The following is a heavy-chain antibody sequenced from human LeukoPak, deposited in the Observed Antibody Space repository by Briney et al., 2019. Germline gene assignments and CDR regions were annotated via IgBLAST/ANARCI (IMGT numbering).Heavy chain of an antibody. CDR1: GFTFSSYA. CDR3: ARGATYYDIFYYYYMDV. CDR2: ISYDGSNK. Sequence: GRSLRLSCAASGFTFSSYAMHWVRQAPGKGLEWVAVISYDGSNKYYADSVKGRFTISRDNSKNTLYLQMNSLRAEDTAVYYCARGATYYDIFYYYYMDVWGKGTTVTVSS. V-gene: IGHV3-30*01. J-gene: IGHJ6*03. D-gene: IGHD3-9*01.